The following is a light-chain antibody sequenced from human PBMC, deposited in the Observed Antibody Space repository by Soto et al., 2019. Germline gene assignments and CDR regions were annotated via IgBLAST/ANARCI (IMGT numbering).Light chain of an antibody. J-gene: IGKJ1*01. CDR1: QTLSSSY. Sequence: EIVLTQSPGTLSLSPGERAALSCKSSQTLSSSYLAWYQQKPGQAPRLLIHGASNRATGIPDRFSGSGSGTDFTLTISRLEPEDFAVYYCQQYGSSPWTFGQGTKVEIK. CDR2: GAS. CDR3: QQYGSSPWT. V-gene: IGKV3-20*01.